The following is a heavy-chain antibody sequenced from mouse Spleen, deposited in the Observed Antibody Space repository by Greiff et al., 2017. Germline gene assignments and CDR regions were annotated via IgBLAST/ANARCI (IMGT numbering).Heavy chain of an antibody. D-gene: IGHD2-4*01. CDR3: ARRGSMITTDYAMDY. CDR2: IYPGDGDT. V-gene: IGHV1-87*01. J-gene: IGHJ4*01. CDR1: GYTFTSYW. Sequence: QVQLQQSGAELARPGASVKLSCKASGYTFTSYWMQWVKQRPGQGLEWIGAIYPGDGDTRYTQKFKGKATLTADKSSSTAYMQLSSLASEDSAVYYCARRGSMITTDYAMDYWGQGTSVTVSS.